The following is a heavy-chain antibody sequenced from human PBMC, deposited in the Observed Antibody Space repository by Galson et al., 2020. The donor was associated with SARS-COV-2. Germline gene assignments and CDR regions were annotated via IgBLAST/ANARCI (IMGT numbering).Heavy chain of an antibody. CDR3: ARTIQYYYDSSGYYRVFYFDY. Sequence: SQNLSLTCTVPGGSISSSSYYWGWIRQPPGKGLEWIGSIYYSGSTYYNPSLKSRVTISVDTSKNQFSLKLSSVTAADTAVYYCARTIQYYYDSSGYYRVFYFDYWGQGTLVTVSS. CDR1: GGSISSSSYY. D-gene: IGHD3-22*01. V-gene: IGHV4-39*01. J-gene: IGHJ4*02. CDR2: IYYSGST.